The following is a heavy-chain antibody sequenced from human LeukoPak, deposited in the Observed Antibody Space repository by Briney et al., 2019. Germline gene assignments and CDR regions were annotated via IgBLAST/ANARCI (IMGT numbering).Heavy chain of an antibody. V-gene: IGHV4-59*01. CDR1: GGSISSYY. CDR3: ARVNQGSSKHAFDI. CDR2: IYYSGST. J-gene: IGHJ3*02. Sequence: SETLSLTCTVSGGSISSYYWSWIRQPPGKGLEWIGYIYYSGSTNYNPSLKSRVTISVDTSKNQFSLKLSSVTAADTAVYYCARVNQGSSKHAFDIWGQGTMVTVSS. D-gene: IGHD6-13*01.